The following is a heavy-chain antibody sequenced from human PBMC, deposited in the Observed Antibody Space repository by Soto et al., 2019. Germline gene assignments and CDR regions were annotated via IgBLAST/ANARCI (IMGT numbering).Heavy chain of an antibody. D-gene: IGHD2-2*01. CDR1: GYTFTGHY. CDR2: INPISGDT. CDR3: ARVRRSPYAMDV. J-gene: IGHJ6*02. V-gene: IGHV1-2*02. Sequence: ASVKVSCKXSGYTFTGHYIHWVRQAPGQGPEWMGWINPISGDTEYAQKFQGRVTMTRDTSISTAYMDLRSLIFDDTAVYYCARVRRSPYAMDVWGQGTTVTVSS.